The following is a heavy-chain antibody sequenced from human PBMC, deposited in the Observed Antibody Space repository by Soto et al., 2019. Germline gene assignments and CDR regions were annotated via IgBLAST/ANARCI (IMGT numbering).Heavy chain of an antibody. CDR1: GYTFTSYG. D-gene: IGHD6-6*01. CDR2: ISAYNGNT. CDR3: ARDSSGYSSSSEAFDI. Sequence: QIQLVQSGAEVKKPGASVKVSCKASGYTFTSYGISWVRQAPGQGLEWMGWISAYNGNTNYAQKLQGRVTMTTDTSTSTAYMELRSLRSDDTAVYYCARDSSGYSSSSEAFDIWGQGTMVTVSS. V-gene: IGHV1-18*01. J-gene: IGHJ3*02.